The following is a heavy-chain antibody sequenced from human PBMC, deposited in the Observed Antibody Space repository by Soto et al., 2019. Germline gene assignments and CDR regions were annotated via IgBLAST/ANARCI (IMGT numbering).Heavy chain of an antibody. J-gene: IGHJ4*02. Sequence: PSETLSLTCAVYGGSFIGYYCICIRHPPLKWLEWIVEINHSGSTNYNPSLKSRVTISVDTSKNQFSLKLSSVTAADTAVYYCARGGVSYYDFWSGYYRYYFDYWGQGTLVTVSS. CDR3: ARGGVSYYDFWSGYYRYYFDY. D-gene: IGHD3-3*01. CDR1: GGSFIGYY. CDR2: INHSGST. V-gene: IGHV4-34*01.